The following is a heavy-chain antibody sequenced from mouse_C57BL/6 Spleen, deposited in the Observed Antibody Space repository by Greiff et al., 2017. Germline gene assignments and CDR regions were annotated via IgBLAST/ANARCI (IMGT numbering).Heavy chain of an antibody. V-gene: IGHV1-26*01. CDR1: GYTFTDYY. D-gene: IGHD2-2*01. CDR3: ASYGFLDY. Sequence: EVQLQQSGPELVKPGASVKISCKASGYTFTDYYMNWVKQSHGKSLEWIGDINPNNGGTSYNQKFKGKATLTVDKSSSTAYMELRSLTSEDSAVYYCASYGFLDYWGQGPTLTVSS. J-gene: IGHJ2*01. CDR2: INPNNGGT.